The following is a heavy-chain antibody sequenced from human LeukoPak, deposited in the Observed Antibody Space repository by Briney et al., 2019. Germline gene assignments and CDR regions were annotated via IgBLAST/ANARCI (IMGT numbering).Heavy chain of an antibody. V-gene: IGHV7-4-1*02. Sequence: ASVKVSCKASGYTFTSYAMNWVRQAPGQGLEWMGWINTNTGNPTYAQGFTGRFVFSLDTSVSTAYLQISSLKAEDTAVYYCARGGEQQLVDWFDPWGQGTLVTVSS. D-gene: IGHD6-13*01. CDR2: INTNTGNP. CDR1: GYTFTSYA. CDR3: ARGGEQQLVDWFDP. J-gene: IGHJ5*02.